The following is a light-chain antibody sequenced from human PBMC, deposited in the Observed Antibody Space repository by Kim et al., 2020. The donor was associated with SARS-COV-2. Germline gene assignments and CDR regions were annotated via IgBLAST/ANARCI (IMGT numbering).Light chain of an antibody. V-gene: IGLV1-51*01. CDR3: GTCDSSLSGAWV. Sequence: KVSIDGSGSRSNIGNTYASWYPRVPRDATKLLIDENKTRPSGIVDRFSGSKSGKSATLGITGPQTGDEADYQCGTCDSSLSGAWVFGGGTQLTV. CDR1: RSNIGNTY. J-gene: IGLJ3*02. CDR2: ENK.